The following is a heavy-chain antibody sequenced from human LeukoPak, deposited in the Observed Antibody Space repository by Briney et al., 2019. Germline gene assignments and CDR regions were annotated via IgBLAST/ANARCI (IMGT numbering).Heavy chain of an antibody. Sequence: GGSLRLSCAASGFTFDDYGMSWVRQAPGKGLEWVSGINWSGGSTGYADSVKGRFTISRDNAKDSLYLQMNSLRAEDTALYYCASSYDSSGYLFDYWGQGTLVTVSS. CDR2: INWSGGST. CDR3: ASSYDSSGYLFDY. V-gene: IGHV3-20*04. D-gene: IGHD3-22*01. J-gene: IGHJ4*02. CDR1: GFTFDDYG.